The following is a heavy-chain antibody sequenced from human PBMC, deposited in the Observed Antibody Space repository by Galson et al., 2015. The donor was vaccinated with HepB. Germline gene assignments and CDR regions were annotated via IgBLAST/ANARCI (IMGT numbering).Heavy chain of an antibody. J-gene: IGHJ2*01. D-gene: IGHD3-10*01. V-gene: IGHV3-23*01. CDR2: ISGSGGST. CDR3: ANRITMVRGVKNGVIGYFDL. Sequence: SLRLSCAASGFTFSSYAMSWVRQAPGKGLEWVSAISGSGGSTYYADSVKGRFTISRDNSKNTLYLQMNSLRAEDTAVYYCANRITMVRGVKNGVIGYFDLWGRGTLVTVSS. CDR1: GFTFSSYA.